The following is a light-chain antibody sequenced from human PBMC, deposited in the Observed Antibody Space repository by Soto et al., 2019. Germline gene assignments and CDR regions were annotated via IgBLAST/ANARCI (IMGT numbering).Light chain of an antibody. V-gene: IGKV1D-12*01. CDR3: QQTHSFPPT. CDR1: RDISSW. CDR2: AAS. Sequence: DIQMTQSPSSVSASVGDSVTITCRASRDISSWLAWYQQRTGKAPKLLIYAASTLRSGIPLRFSGSASGTEVTLTISSLQREDFATYYCQQTHSFPPTFGQGTRLEI. J-gene: IGKJ5*01.